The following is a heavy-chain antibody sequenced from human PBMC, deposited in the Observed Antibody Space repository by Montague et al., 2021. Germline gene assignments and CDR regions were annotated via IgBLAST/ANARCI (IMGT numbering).Heavy chain of an antibody. Sequence: YRSLSFAASGFPFSSYAMRWVRQAPGKGLEWVAVISYDGSNKYYADSVKGRFTISRDNSKNTLYLQMNSLRAEDTAVYYCARSLTSGLLAEYFQHWGQGTLVTVSS. V-gene: IGHV3-30-3*01. CDR3: ARSLTSGLLAEYFQH. D-gene: IGHD6-19*01. CDR2: ISYDGSNK. J-gene: IGHJ1*01. CDR1: GFPFSSYA.